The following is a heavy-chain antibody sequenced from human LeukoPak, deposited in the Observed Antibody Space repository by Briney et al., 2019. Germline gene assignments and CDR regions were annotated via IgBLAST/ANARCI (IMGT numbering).Heavy chain of an antibody. CDR2: SYYSGST. CDR1: GGSISSGGYY. V-gene: IGHV4-31*03. J-gene: IGHJ3*02. Sequence: SETLSLTCTVSGGSISSGGYYWSWIRQHTGKGLEWIMYSYYSGSTYYNPSRKSRVTIAVDTSKNQFSLKLSSVTAADTAVYYCARADIVVVVAAPDAFDIWGQGTMVTVSS. D-gene: IGHD2-15*01. CDR3: ARADIVVVVAAPDAFDI.